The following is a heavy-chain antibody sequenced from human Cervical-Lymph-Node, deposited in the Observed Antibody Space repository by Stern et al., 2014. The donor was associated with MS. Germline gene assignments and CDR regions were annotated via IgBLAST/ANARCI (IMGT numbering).Heavy chain of an antibody. D-gene: IGHD6-19*01. Sequence: EESGPELVKPTETLTLTCTVSGFSLSNARMGVSWNRQPPGKALEWLAHIFSNDEKSYSTSLKSRLTISKDTSKSQVVLTMTNMDPLDTATYYCARIPGSGWSGWFDPWGQGTLVTVSS. CDR3: ARIPGSGWSGWFDP. CDR2: IFSNDEK. J-gene: IGHJ5*02. CDR1: GFSLSNARMG. V-gene: IGHV2-26*01.